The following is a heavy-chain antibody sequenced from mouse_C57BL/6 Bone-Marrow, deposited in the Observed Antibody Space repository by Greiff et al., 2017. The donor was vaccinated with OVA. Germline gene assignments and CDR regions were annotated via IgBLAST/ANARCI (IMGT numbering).Heavy chain of an antibody. CDR3: ARDGYWDYFDY. Sequence: QVQLQQPGAELVMPGASVKLSCKASGYTFTSYWMHWVKQRPGQGLEWIGEIDPSDSYPNYNQQFKGKSTLTVAKSSSTAYIQLSSLTSEDSAVYYWARDGYWDYFDYWGQGTTLTVSS. D-gene: IGHD2-3*01. J-gene: IGHJ2*01. V-gene: IGHV1-69*01. CDR1: GYTFTSYW. CDR2: IDPSDSYP.